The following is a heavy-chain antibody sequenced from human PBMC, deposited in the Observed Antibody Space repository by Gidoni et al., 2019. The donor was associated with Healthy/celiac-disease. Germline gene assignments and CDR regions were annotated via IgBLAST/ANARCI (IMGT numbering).Heavy chain of an antibody. CDR3: AIPGTSGYCGSTSCYFFDY. CDR1: GFTFSSYG. V-gene: IGHV3-30*03. D-gene: IGHD2-2*01. CDR2: ISYDGSNK. J-gene: IGHJ4*02. Sequence: QVQLVESGGGVVQPGRSLRLSCAASGFTFSSYGMHWVRQAPGKGLEWVAVISYDGSNKYYADSVKGRFTISRDNSKNTLYLQMNSLRAEDTAVYYCAIPGTSGYCGSTSCYFFDYWGQGTLVTVSS.